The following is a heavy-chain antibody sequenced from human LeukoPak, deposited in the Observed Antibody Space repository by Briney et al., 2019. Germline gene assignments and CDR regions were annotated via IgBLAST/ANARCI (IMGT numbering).Heavy chain of an antibody. CDR1: GASIRSPSDY. Sequence: SETLSLTCTVSGASIRSPSDYWGWIRQPPGKRLELIGATDYSGRAYYNPSLVSRFTISVDTSKHQFSLKLNSVTATDTAIYYCVRQSVSSIYFDYWGQGTLVTVSS. V-gene: IGHV4-39*01. CDR3: VRQSVSSIYFDY. D-gene: IGHD1-26*01. CDR2: TDYSGRA. J-gene: IGHJ4*02.